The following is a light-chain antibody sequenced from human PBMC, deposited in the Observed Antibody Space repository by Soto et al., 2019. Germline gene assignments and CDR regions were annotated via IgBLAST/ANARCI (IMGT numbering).Light chain of an antibody. CDR1: QDISNY. CDR3: QQYDNLPWT. Sequence: DIQMTQSPSSLSASVGDRVTITCQASQDISNYLNWYQQKPGKAPKLLIYDASNLETGVRSRFSGSGSGTDFTFPISSLQPEDMATYYCQQYDNLPWTFGPGTKVDIK. V-gene: IGKV1-33*01. J-gene: IGKJ3*01. CDR2: DAS.